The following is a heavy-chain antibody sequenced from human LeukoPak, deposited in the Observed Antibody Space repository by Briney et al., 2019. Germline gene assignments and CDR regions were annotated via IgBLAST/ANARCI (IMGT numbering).Heavy chain of an antibody. CDR2: IYHSGST. CDR1: GGSISSGGYY. V-gene: IGHV4-30-2*01. D-gene: IGHD3-16*01. CDR3: GSGGGGLPIDY. J-gene: IGHJ4*02. Sequence: SETLSLTCTVSGGSISSGGYYWSWIRQPPGKGLEWIGYIYHSGSTYYNPSLKSRVTISVDRSKNQFSLKLSSVTAADTAVYYCGSGGGGLPIDYWGQGTLVTVSS.